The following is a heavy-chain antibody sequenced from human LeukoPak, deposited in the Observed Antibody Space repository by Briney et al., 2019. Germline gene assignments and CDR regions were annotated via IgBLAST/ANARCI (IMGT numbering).Heavy chain of an antibody. V-gene: IGHV3-30*02. D-gene: IGHD2-2*01. CDR3: AKSLHCSSTSCPMGY. CDR2: IRYDGSNK. J-gene: IGHJ4*02. Sequence: PGGSLRLSCAASGFTFSSYGMHWVREAPGKGREGGAFIRYDGSNKYYADSVKGRFTISRDNSKNTLYLQMNSLRAEDTAVYYCAKSLHCSSTSCPMGYWGQGTLVTVSS. CDR1: GFTFSSYG.